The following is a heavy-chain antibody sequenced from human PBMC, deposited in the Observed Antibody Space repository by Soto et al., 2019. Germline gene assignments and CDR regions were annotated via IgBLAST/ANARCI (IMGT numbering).Heavy chain of an antibody. CDR2: ISAYTGNT. CDR3: ARDVDERLTGYYIPFDY. Sequence: SVKVSCKASDYTFSSYGVSWVRQAPVQGLEWMGWISAYTGNTNYAQKFQGRVTLTTDTSTSTAYMELRSLTSDDTALYYCARDVDERLTGYYIPFDYWGQGTQVTVSS. D-gene: IGHD3-9*01. CDR1: DYTFSSYG. V-gene: IGHV1-18*01. J-gene: IGHJ4*02.